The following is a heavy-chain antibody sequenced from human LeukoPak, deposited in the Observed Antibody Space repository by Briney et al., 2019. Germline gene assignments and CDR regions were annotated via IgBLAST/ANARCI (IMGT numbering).Heavy chain of an antibody. Sequence: GESLKISCKGSGYSFTSYWIGWVRQMPGKGLEWMGIIYPGDSDTRYSPSFQGQVTISADKSISTAYLRWSSLKASDTAMYYCARYSPNNPIVGATLGAYNWFDPWGQGTLVTVSS. CDR2: IYPGDSDT. CDR3: ARYSPNNPIVGATLGAYNWFDP. J-gene: IGHJ5*02. D-gene: IGHD1-26*01. CDR1: GYSFTSYW. V-gene: IGHV5-51*01.